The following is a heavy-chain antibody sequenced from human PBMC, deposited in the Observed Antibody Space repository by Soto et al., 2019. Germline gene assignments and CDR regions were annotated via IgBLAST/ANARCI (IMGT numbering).Heavy chain of an antibody. CDR1: GGSITSSSHF. J-gene: IGHJ5*01. CDR2: IYFTGNT. CDR3: AGQTFTIAAASYGRSNWFDP. Sequence: PSETLSLTCSASGGSITSSSHFWGWVRQPPGMGLEGIGTIYFTGNTYYTPSLKSRLTMSIDTSKNELSLSLISVTVADTAVYYCAGQTFTIAAASYGRSNWFDPWGPGTLVTVSS. V-gene: IGHV4-39*01. D-gene: IGHD6-25*01.